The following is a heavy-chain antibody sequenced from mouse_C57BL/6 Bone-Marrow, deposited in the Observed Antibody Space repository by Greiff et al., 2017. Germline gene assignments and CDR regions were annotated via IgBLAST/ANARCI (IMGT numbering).Heavy chain of an antibody. CDR2: INPNNGGT. D-gene: IGHD3-2*02. J-gene: IGHJ2*01. Sequence: EVQLQQSGPELVKPGASVKISCKASGYTFTDYYMNWVKQSHGKSLEWIGDINPNNGGTSYNQKFKGKATLTVDKSSSTAYMELRSLTSEDSAVXYCARLSSGYVGYWGQGTTLTVSS. V-gene: IGHV1-26*01. CDR1: GYTFTDYY. CDR3: ARLSSGYVGY.